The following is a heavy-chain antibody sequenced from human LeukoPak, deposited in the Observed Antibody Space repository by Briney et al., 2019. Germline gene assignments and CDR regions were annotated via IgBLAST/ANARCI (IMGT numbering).Heavy chain of an antibody. CDR3: ARDSLELGQAFDY. CDR1: GGSISSGGYY. Sequence: SETLSLTCTVSGGSISSGGYYWSWIRQHPGKGLEWIGYIYYSGSTYYNPSLKSRVTISVDTSKNQFSLKLSSVTAADTAVYYCARDSLELGQAFDYWGQGTLVTVSS. CDR2: IYYSGST. J-gene: IGHJ4*02. V-gene: IGHV4-31*03. D-gene: IGHD3-3*02.